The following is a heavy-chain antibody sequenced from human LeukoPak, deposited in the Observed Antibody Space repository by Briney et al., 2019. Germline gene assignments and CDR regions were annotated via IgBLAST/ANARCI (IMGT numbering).Heavy chain of an antibody. CDR1: GGTFSSYA. D-gene: IGHD1-14*01. CDR3: ARGRPEGWDDY. J-gene: IGHJ4*02. Sequence: SVKVSCKASGGTFSSYAISWVRQAPGQGLEWMGRIIPILGIANYTQKFQGRVTITADKSTSTAYMELSSLRSEDTAVYYCARGRPEGWDDYWGQGTLVTVSS. V-gene: IGHV1-69*04. CDR2: IIPILGIA.